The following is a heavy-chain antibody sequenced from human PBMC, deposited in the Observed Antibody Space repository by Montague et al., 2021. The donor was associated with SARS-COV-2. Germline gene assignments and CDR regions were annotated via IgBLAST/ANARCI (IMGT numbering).Heavy chain of an antibody. Sequence: SETLSLTCTVSGGSTSSYYWSWIWQPLGKGLEWIGCIYYSGSTNYNPSLKSRATISVDTSKTQFSLRLNSVTAADTAVYYCARTIVVVSAASRYFDLWGRGTLVTVSS. J-gene: IGHJ2*01. CDR3: ARTIVVVSAASRYFDL. V-gene: IGHV4-59*01. CDR2: IYYSGST. CDR1: GGSTSSYY. D-gene: IGHD2-2*01.